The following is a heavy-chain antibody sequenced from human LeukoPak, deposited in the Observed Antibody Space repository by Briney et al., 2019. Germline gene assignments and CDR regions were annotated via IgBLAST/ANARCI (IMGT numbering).Heavy chain of an antibody. J-gene: IGHJ6*02. Sequence: GGSLRLSCAASGFTFSSYAMSWVRQAPGKGLEWVSAISGSGGYTYYADSVKGRFTISRDNSRNTLFLQMNSLRAEDTAVYHCAKDSSTSNYYYGMDVWGQGTLVTVSS. CDR1: GFTFSSYA. D-gene: IGHD6-13*01. CDR2: ISGSGGYT. CDR3: AKDSSTSNYYYGMDV. V-gene: IGHV3-23*01.